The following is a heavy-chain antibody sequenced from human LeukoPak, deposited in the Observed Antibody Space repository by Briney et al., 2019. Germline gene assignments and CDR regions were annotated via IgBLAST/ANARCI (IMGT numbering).Heavy chain of an antibody. V-gene: IGHV3-7*03. J-gene: IGHJ4*02. CDR2: IKQDGSEK. D-gene: IGHD3/OR15-3a*01. CDR1: GFTFGDYA. CDR3: AGDAAGPGLAGY. Sequence: GGSLRLSCTASGFTFGDYAMSWFRQAPGKGLEWVANIKQDGSEKYYVDSVKGRFTISRDNAKNSLYLQMNSLRAEDTAIYYCAGDAAGPGLAGYWGQGTLVTVS.